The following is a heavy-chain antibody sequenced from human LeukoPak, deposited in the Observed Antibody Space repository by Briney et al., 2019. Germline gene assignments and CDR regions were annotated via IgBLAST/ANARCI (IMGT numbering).Heavy chain of an antibody. Sequence: GGSLRLSCAASGFTFSSYAMHWVRQAPGKGLEWVAVISYAGSNKYYADSVKGRFTISRDNSKNTLYLQMNSLRAEDTAVYYCAKGYSGYDVTFDYWGQGTLVTVSS. D-gene: IGHD5-12*01. CDR1: GFTFSSYA. V-gene: IGHV3-30*04. J-gene: IGHJ4*02. CDR3: AKGYSGYDVTFDY. CDR2: ISYAGSNK.